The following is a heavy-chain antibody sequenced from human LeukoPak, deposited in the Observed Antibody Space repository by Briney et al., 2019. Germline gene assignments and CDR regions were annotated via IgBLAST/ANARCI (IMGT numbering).Heavy chain of an antibody. CDR2: IYYSGST. CDR1: GGSISSSSYY. J-gene: IGHJ6*02. D-gene: IGHD3-10*01. Sequence: SETLSLTCTVSGGSISSSSYYWGWIRQPPGKGLEWIGSIYYSGSTYYNPSLKSRVTISVDTSKNQFSLKLSSVTAADTAVYYCARGRRTMVRGVPPYYYYYGMDVWGQGTTVTVSS. V-gene: IGHV4-39*01. CDR3: ARGRRTMVRGVPPYYYYYGMDV.